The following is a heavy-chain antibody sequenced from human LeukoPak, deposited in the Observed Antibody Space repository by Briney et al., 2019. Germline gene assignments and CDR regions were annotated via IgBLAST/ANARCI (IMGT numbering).Heavy chain of an antibody. J-gene: IGHJ3*02. Sequence: PGESLKISCKGSGYSFSNYWIGWVRQMPGKGLEWMGIIYPVDSDTRYSPSFQGRVTISADKSISTAYLQWSSLKASDTAMYYCARRTTTWAFDIWGQGTMVTVSS. CDR1: GYSFSNYW. CDR3: ARRTTTWAFDI. V-gene: IGHV5-51*01. CDR2: IYPVDSDT. D-gene: IGHD2/OR15-2a*01.